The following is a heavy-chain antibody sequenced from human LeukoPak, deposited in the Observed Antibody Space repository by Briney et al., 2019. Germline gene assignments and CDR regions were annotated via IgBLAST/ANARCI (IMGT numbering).Heavy chain of an antibody. CDR1: GFTFSSYA. CDR3: ARDRIVGATYYYYYGMDV. CDR2: ISYDGSNK. Sequence: GGALRLSCAASGFTFSSYAMHWVGQAPGKGLEGVAVISYDGSNKYYADSVKGRFTISRDNPKNTLYLQMNSLRAEDTAVYYCARDRIVGATYYYYYGMDVWGQGTTVTVSS. J-gene: IGHJ6*02. D-gene: IGHD1-26*01. V-gene: IGHV3-30-3*01.